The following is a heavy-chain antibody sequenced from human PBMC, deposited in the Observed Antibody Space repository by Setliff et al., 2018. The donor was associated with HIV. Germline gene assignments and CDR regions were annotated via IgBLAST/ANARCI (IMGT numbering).Heavy chain of an antibody. CDR1: GGSISSYY. CDR2: IYYSGST. V-gene: IGHV4-59*08. J-gene: IGHJ6*03. D-gene: IGHD3-16*01. Sequence: SETLSLTCTVSGGSISSYYWSWMRQPPGKGLEWIGYIYYSGSTNYNPSLKSRVSISVDTSKNQVSLRLSSVTAADTAVYHCSRGSYYMDVWGKGTTVTVSS. CDR3: SRGSYYMDV.